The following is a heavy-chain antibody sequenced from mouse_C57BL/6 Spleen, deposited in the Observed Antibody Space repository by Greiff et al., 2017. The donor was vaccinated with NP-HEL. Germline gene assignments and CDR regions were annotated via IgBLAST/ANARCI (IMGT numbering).Heavy chain of an antibody. CDR3: ANWDDWYFDV. D-gene: IGHD4-1*01. CDR2: IYPGSGST. J-gene: IGHJ1*03. CDR1: GYTFTSYW. V-gene: IGHV1-55*01. Sequence: QVHVKQPGAELVKPGASVKMSCKASGYTFTSYWITWVKQRPGQGLEWIGDIYPGSGSTNYNEKFKSKATLTVDTSSSTAYMQLSSLTSEDSAVYYCANWDDWYFDVWGTGTTVTVSS.